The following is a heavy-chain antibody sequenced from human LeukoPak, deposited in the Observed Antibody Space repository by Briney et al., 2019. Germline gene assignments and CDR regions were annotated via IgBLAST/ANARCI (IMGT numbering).Heavy chain of an antibody. CDR1: GFTFSSYG. D-gene: IGHD4-17*01. Sequence: GGSLRLSCAGSGFTFSSYGMSWVRQAPGKGLEWVSAISGSGGSTYYADSVKGRFTISRDNSKNTLYLQMNSLRAEDTAVYYCAKADGDYSGNWFDPWGQGTLVTVSS. V-gene: IGHV3-23*01. CDR2: ISGSGGST. CDR3: AKADGDYSGNWFDP. J-gene: IGHJ5*02.